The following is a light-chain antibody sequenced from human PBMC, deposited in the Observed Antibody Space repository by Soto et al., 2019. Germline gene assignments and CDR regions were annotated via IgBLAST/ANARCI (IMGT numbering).Light chain of an antibody. J-gene: IGKJ1*01. CDR2: DAS. CDR1: QSISSW. Sequence: IHMNRSPSAMSASLGDRVTITCRASQSISSWLAWYQQKPVKAPKLLIYDASSLESGVPSRFSGSGSGTEFTLTISSLQPDDFTPYYCQHSNCYPWRSAHGTKVDIK. V-gene: IGKV1-5*01. CDR3: QHSNCYPWR.